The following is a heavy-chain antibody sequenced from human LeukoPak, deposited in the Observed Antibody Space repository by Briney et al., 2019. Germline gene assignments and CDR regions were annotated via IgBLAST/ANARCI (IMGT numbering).Heavy chain of an antibody. J-gene: IGHJ3*02. CDR3: ARDAGDTGDAFDI. V-gene: IGHV4-39*07. CDR1: NGSISSSRYF. D-gene: IGHD5-18*01. CDR2: IYHSGST. Sequence: SETLSLTCSVSNGSISSSRYFWGWIRQPPGKGLEWIGSIYHSGSTYYNPSLKSRVTISVDTSKNQFSLKLSSVTAADTAVYYCARDAGDTGDAFDIWGQGTMVTVSS.